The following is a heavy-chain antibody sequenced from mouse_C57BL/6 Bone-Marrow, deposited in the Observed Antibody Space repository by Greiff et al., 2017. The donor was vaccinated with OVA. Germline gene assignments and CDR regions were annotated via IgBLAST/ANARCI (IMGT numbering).Heavy chain of an antibody. CDR2: IYPGDGDT. CDR3: ARHEDGYYASYFDY. CDR1: GYAFSSSW. J-gene: IGHJ2*01. V-gene: IGHV1-82*01. Sequence: QVQLQQSGPELVKPGASVKISCKASGYAFSSSWMNWVKQRPGKGLEWIGRIYPGDGDTNYNGKFKGKATLTADKSSSTAYMQLSRLTSEDSAVYFCARHEDGYYASYFDYWGRGKALTVSA. D-gene: IGHD2-3*01.